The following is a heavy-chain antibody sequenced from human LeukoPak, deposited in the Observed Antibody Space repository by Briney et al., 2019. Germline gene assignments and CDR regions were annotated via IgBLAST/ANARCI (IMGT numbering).Heavy chain of an antibody. CDR3: ARIAYCGGDCPSDY. D-gene: IGHD2-21*02. J-gene: IGHJ4*02. Sequence: GGSLRLSCAASGFTFSSYSMTWVRQAPGKGLEWVSSISSSSSYIYYADSVKGRFTISRDNAKNSLYLQMNSLRAEDTAVYYCARIAYCGGDCPSDYWGQGTLATVSS. V-gene: IGHV3-21*01. CDR1: GFTFSSYS. CDR2: ISSSSSYI.